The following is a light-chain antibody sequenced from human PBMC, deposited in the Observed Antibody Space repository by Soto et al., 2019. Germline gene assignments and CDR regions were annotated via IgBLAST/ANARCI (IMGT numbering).Light chain of an antibody. CDR3: EQYNNWPPRT. CDR2: GAS. Sequence: EIVITQSPATLSVSPGERSTLSCRASQSVSSNLAWYQQKPGQAPSLLIYGASTRATGIPARFSGSGSGTEFPLTISSLQSEDFAVYYCEQYNNWPPRTFGQGTKVDIK. V-gene: IGKV3-15*01. J-gene: IGKJ1*01. CDR1: QSVSSN.